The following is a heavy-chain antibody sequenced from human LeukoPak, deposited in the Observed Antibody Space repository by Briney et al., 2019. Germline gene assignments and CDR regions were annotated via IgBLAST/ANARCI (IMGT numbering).Heavy chain of an antibody. Sequence: GGSLRLSCTASGFSFSTYAMTWVRQAPGKGLEWISSMSSGSRYIYYADSVRGRFTTSRDNTKNSLYLLMNNLRAEDTAIYYCARDRPTGASRVFVVQWGQGTPVTVSS. CDR1: GFSFSTYA. J-gene: IGHJ4*02. CDR3: ARDRPTGASRVFVVQ. CDR2: MSSGSRYI. D-gene: IGHD2-15*01. V-gene: IGHV3-21*06.